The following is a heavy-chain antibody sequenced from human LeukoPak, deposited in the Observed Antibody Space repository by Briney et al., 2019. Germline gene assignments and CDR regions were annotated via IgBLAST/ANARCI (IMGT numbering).Heavy chain of an antibody. CDR2: INHSGRT. D-gene: IGHD3-22*01. Sequence: PSETLSLTCAVYGGSFSGYYWSWIRQPPGKGLEWIGEINHSGRTNYNPSLKSRVTISVDTSKNQFSLKLSSVTAADTAVYYCAREGTIYDSSGYNLDYWGQGTLVTVSS. CDR3: AREGTIYDSSGYNLDY. CDR1: GGSFSGYY. J-gene: IGHJ4*02. V-gene: IGHV4-34*01.